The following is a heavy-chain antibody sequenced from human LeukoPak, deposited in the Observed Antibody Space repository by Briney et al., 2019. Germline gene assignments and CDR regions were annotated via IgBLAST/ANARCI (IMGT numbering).Heavy chain of an antibody. CDR3: ARGRKGSSWYDRGLDY. J-gene: IGHJ4*02. CDR1: GYTFTSYA. Sequence: GASVKVSCKASGYTFTSYAMHWVRQAPGQRLEWMGWINAGNGNTKYSQKFQGRVTITGDTSASTAYMELSSLRSEDTAVYYCARGRKGSSWYDRGLDYWAREPWSPSPQ. D-gene: IGHD6-13*01. CDR2: INAGNGNT. V-gene: IGHV1-3*01.